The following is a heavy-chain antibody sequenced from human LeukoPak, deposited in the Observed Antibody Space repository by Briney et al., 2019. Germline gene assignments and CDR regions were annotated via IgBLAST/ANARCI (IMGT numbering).Heavy chain of an antibody. CDR1: GFTFSSYG. V-gene: IGHV3-30*18. CDR2: ISYDGSNK. J-gene: IGHJ4*02. D-gene: IGHD2-15*01. CDR3: AKGMEVVVVAATFDY. Sequence: QPGRSLRLSCAASGFTFSSYGMHWVRQAPGKGLEWVAVISYDGSNKYYADSVKGRFTISRDNSKNTLYLQMNSLRAEDTAVYYCAKGMEVVVVAATFDYWGQGTLVTVSS.